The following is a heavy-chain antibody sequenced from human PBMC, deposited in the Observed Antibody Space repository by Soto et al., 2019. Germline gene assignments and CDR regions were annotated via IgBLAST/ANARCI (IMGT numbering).Heavy chain of an antibody. CDR3: ARDLAAADY. CDR2: FNPMSGST. D-gene: IGHD6-13*01. CDR1: GYIFINYY. V-gene: IGHV1-46*04. J-gene: IGHJ4*02. Sequence: QVQLVQSGAEVKKPGASVKISCKTSGYIFINYYIHWVRQAPGQGLEWVALFNPMSGSTNYAQKLQGRVTVNREPSTSTVYMELSSLISEDTALYYWARDLAAADYWGQGTLVTVSS.